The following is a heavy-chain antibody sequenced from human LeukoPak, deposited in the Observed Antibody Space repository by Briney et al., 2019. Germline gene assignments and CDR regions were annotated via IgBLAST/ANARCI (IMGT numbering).Heavy chain of an antibody. CDR1: GGSISYYY. Sequence: PSETLSLTCTVSGGSISYYYWSWIRQSPGKGLEWIGYIYYNGSTNYNPSLKSRVTISVDMSKNQFSLKVTSVTAADTAIYYCARKGGHFDYWGQGTLVTVSS. CDR3: ARKGGHFDY. D-gene: IGHD2-15*01. J-gene: IGHJ4*02. CDR2: IYYNGST. V-gene: IGHV4-59*01.